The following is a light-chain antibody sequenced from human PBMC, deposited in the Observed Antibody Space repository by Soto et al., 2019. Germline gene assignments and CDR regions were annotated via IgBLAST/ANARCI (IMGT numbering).Light chain of an antibody. CDR3: QQYNNWPRT. J-gene: IGKJ1*01. V-gene: IGKV3-15*01. CDR2: EAS. Sequence: EIVMTQSPVTLSVSPGERATLSCRASQSVSNSLAWYQQKPGQAPRLLIYEASTRATGIPARFSGSGFGTEFTLTISSLQSEDFAVYYCQQYNNWPRTFGQGTKVEIK. CDR1: QSVSNS.